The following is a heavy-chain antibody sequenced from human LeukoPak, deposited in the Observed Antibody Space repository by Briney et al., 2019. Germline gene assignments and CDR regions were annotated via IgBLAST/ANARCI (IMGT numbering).Heavy chain of an antibody. CDR3: AGYSSSSLGAFDI. CDR1: GGSISSGDYY. D-gene: IGHD6-6*01. CDR2: IYYSGST. V-gene: IGHV4-30-4*01. J-gene: IGHJ3*02. Sequence: SQTLSPTCTVSGGSISSGDYYWSWICQPPGKGLEWIGYIYYSGSTYYNPSLKSRVTISVDTSKNQFSLKLSSVTAADTAVYYCAGYSSSSLGAFDIWGQGTMVTVSS.